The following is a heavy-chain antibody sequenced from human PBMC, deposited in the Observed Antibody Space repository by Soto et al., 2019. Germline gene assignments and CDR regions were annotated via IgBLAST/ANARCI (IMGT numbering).Heavy chain of an antibody. D-gene: IGHD2-15*01. Sequence: HPGGSLRLSCAASGFTFSSYAMSWVRQAPGKGLEWVSAISGSGGSTYYADSVKGRFTISRDNSKNTLYLQMNSLRAEDTAVYYCATMNQVVVVAALNDAFDIWGQGTMVTVSS. V-gene: IGHV3-23*01. CDR2: ISGSGGST. J-gene: IGHJ3*02. CDR3: ATMNQVVVVAALNDAFDI. CDR1: GFTFSSYA.